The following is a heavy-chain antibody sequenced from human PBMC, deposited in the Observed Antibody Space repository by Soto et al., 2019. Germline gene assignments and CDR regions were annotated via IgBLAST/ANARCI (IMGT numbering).Heavy chain of an antibody. J-gene: IGHJ4*02. V-gene: IGHV1-18*04. Sequence: ASVKVSCKASGYTYTSYGISWVRQAPGQGLEWMGWISGYNGNTNYAQKLQGRVTMTTDTSTSTAYMELRSLRSDDTAVYYCARNDILTGFYSYFYYWGQGTPVTVSS. CDR2: ISGYNGNT. CDR3: ARNDILTGFYSYFYY. D-gene: IGHD3-9*01. CDR1: GYTYTSYG.